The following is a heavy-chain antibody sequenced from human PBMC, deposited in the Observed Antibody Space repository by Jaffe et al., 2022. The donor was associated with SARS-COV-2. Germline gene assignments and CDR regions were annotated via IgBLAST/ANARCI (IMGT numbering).Heavy chain of an antibody. V-gene: IGHV4-31*03. CDR1: GGSISSGGYF. CDR2: MYYSGST. Sequence: QVQLQESGPGLVKPSQTLSLTCSVSGGSISSGGYFWNWIRQHPGKGLEWIGYMYYSGSTYYNPSLKSRVTISVDTSKNQFFLKLTSVTAADTAVYYCARADCYSASCKRDYYYGLAVWGPGTTVTVSS. CDR3: ARADCYSASCKRDYYYGLAV. D-gene: IGHD2-2*01. J-gene: IGHJ6*02.